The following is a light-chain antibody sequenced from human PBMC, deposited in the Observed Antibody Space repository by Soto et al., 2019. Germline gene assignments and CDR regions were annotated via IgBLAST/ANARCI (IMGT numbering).Light chain of an antibody. CDR1: QPINTY. CDR2: TAS. J-gene: IGKJ4*01. V-gene: IGKV1-39*01. Sequence: DIQMTQSPSSLSASVGDTVTITCRASQPINTYLNWYHQIPGKAPKLLIYTASTLQTGVPSRFSGSGSGTDFTLTISGLQPEDFGAYYCQQSFSPYQRTVGGGTPQLTFGGGTNVEVK. CDR3: QQSFSPYQRTVGGGTPQLT.